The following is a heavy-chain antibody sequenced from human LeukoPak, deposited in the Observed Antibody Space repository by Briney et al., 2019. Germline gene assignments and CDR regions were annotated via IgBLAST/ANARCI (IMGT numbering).Heavy chain of an antibody. Sequence: GSLRLSCAASGFTVSSNYMSWVRQAPGKGLEWVSVIYSGGSTYYADSVKGRFTISRDNSKNTLYLQMNNLRAEDTAVYYCARGRPAGYFDYWGQGTLVTVSS. V-gene: IGHV3-53*01. CDR3: ARGRPAGYFDY. CDR1: GFTVSSNY. CDR2: IYSGGST. D-gene: IGHD6-6*01. J-gene: IGHJ4*02.